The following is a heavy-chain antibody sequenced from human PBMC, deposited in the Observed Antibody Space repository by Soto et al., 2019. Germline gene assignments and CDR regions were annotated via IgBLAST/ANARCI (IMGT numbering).Heavy chain of an antibody. Sequence: GSLRLSCAASGFTFDDYGMSWVRQAPGKGLEWVSVIFTGGITYYADSVKGRFTISRHSSMNTVYLQMDSLRAEDTAVYYCARDRQSSGWLDAFDIWGQGTMVTVSS. V-gene: IGHV3-53*04. CDR3: ARDRQSSGWLDAFDI. J-gene: IGHJ3*02. D-gene: IGHD6-19*01. CDR1: GFTFDDYG. CDR2: IFTGGIT.